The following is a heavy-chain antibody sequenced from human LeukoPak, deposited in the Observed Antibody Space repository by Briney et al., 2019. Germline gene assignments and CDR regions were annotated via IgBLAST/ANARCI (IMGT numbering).Heavy chain of an antibody. CDR3: AKAPPEIVVVPAAPNYYMDV. D-gene: IGHD2-2*01. Sequence: PGGSLRLSCAASGFTFSSYAMSWVRQAPGKGLEWVSAISGSGGSTYYADSVKGRFTISRDNSKNTLYLQMNSLRAEDTAVYYCAKAPPEIVVVPAAPNYYMDVWGKGTTVTASS. CDR1: GFTFSSYA. CDR2: ISGSGGST. V-gene: IGHV3-23*01. J-gene: IGHJ6*03.